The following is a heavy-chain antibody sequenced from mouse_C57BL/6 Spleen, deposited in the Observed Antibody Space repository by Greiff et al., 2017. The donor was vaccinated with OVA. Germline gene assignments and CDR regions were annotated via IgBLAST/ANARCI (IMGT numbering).Heavy chain of an antibody. CDR2: IHPNSGST. J-gene: IGHJ3*01. Sequence: QVQLQQPGAELVKPGASVKLSCKASGYTFTSYWMHWVKQRPGQGLEWIGMIHPNSGSTNYNEKFKSKATLTVDKSSSTAYMQLSSLTSEDSAVYYCARKMGYGSSYGFAYWGQGTLSLSLQ. CDR1: GYTFTSYW. CDR3: ARKMGYGSSYGFAY. V-gene: IGHV1-64*01. D-gene: IGHD1-1*01.